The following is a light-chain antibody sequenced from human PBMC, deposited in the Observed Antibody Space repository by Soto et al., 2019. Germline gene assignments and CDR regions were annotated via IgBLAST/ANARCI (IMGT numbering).Light chain of an antibody. CDR1: SSDVGGYNY. CDR3: SSYAGSNNLV. CDR2: EVS. J-gene: IGLJ2*01. V-gene: IGLV2-8*01. Sequence: QSVLTQPPSASGSPGQSVTISCAGTSSDVGGYNYVSWYQQHPGKAPKLMIYEVSKRPSGVPERFSGSRSGNTASLTVSGLQAEDESDYYCSSYAGSNNLVFGGGTKLTVL.